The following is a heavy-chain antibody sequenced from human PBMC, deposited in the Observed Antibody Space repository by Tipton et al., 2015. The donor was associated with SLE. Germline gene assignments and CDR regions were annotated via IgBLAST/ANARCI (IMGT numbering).Heavy chain of an antibody. CDR2: IYYSGGT. CDR1: GGSISGYS. D-gene: IGHD4-23*01. Sequence: TLSLTCSVSGGSISGYSWSWIRQHPGKGLEWIGHIYYSGGTYYNPSLKSRVNISVDTSKNQFSLKLNSVTAADTAVYYCAIDYGGNHRAFDIWGQGTMVTVSS. J-gene: IGHJ3*02. CDR3: AIDYGGNHRAFDI. V-gene: IGHV4-31*03.